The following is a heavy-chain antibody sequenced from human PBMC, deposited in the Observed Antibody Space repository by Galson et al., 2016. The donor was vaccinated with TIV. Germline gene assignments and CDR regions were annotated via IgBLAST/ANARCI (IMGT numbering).Heavy chain of an antibody. CDR3: ARLGYCSSMSCFQFDP. J-gene: IGHJ5*02. CDR2: INTATGYT. V-gene: IGHV1-3*04. D-gene: IGHD2-2*01. CDR1: GYSFTSYG. Sequence: SVKVSCKASGYSFTSYGIHWMRQTPGQRLEWMGWINTATGYTKYSQNFQDRITITRDTSASTAYMELSSLRSEDTATYSCARLGYCSSMSCFQFDPWGQGTLVSVSS.